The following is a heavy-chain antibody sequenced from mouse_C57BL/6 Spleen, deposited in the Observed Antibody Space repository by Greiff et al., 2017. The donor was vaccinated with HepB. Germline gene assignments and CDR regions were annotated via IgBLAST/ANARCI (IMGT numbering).Heavy chain of an antibody. CDR2: IHPNSGST. V-gene: IGHV1-64*01. J-gene: IGHJ3*01. CDR3: ARGGNYGYDGFAY. CDR1: GYTFTSYW. Sequence: QVQLQQSGAELVKPGASVKLSCKASGYTFTSYWMHWVKQRPGQGLEWIGMIHPNSGSTNYNEKFKSKATLTVDKSSSTAYMQLSSLTSEDSAVYYCARGGNYGYDGFAYWGQGTLVTVSA. D-gene: IGHD2-2*01.